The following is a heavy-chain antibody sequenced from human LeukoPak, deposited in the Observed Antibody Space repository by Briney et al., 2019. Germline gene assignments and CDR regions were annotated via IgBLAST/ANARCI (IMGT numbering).Heavy chain of an antibody. CDR1: AYTFTGYY. V-gene: IGHV1-2*02. J-gene: IGHJ4*02. CDR3: ARVSWYSSSWTAFDY. D-gene: IGHD6-13*01. Sequence: GASVKVSCKASAYTFTGYYMHWVRQAPGQGLEWMGWINPNSGGTNYAQKFQGRVTMTRDTSISTAYMELSRLRSDDTAVYYCARVSWYSSSWTAFDYWGQGTLVTVSS. CDR2: INPNSGGT.